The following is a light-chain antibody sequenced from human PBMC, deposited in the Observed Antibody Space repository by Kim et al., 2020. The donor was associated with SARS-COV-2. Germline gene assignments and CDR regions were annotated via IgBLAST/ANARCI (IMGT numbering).Light chain of an antibody. J-gene: IGLJ3*02. Sequence: SYELTQPPSVSVSPGQTASITCSGDKLGDKYACLYQQKPGQSPVLVIYQDSKRPSGIPERFSGSNSGNTATLTISGTQAMDEADYYCQAWDSSTDVFGGG. CDR3: QAWDSSTDV. V-gene: IGLV3-1*01. CDR1: KLGDKY. CDR2: QDS.